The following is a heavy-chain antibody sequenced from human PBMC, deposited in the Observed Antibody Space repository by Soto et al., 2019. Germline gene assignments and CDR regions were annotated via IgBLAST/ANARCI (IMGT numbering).Heavy chain of an antibody. V-gene: IGHV1-18*01. CDR1: GYNFTNYG. CDR3: ATSPRYSWNYVQF. Sequence: QVQLVQSGPEVKKPGASVKVSCKASGYNFTNYGITWVRQAPGQGLEWMGWISAYIGHTNYAQRLLGRVTMTTDTSTNTAYMELSSLRSDDTAVYYCATSPRYSWNYVQFWGQGTLLTVSS. D-gene: IGHD1-20*01. CDR2: ISAYIGHT. J-gene: IGHJ4*02.